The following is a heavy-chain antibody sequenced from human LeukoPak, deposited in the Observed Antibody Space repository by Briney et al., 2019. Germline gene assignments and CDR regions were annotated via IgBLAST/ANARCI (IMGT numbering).Heavy chain of an antibody. D-gene: IGHD4-17*01. Sequence: SETLSLTCSVSGGSISTYDYFWGWIRQPPGEGLEWIGTMYQSGKNYYNLSLKSRVTISLDTSMNQFSLKLSSVTAEDTAVYYCTRNGHDGDYSLFSSDYYYYGMDVWGQGTTVTVSS. CDR2: MYQSGKN. CDR1: GGSISTYDYF. J-gene: IGHJ6*02. V-gene: IGHV4-39*07. CDR3: TRNGHDGDYSLFSSDYYYYGMDV.